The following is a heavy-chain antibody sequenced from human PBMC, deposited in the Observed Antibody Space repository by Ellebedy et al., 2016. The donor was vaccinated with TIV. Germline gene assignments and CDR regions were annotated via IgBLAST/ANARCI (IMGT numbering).Heavy chain of an antibody. Sequence: GESLKISCAGSGFAFRVFSMPWVRQAPGKGLECVAFIEYDGSNENFADSVKGRFTISRDHPKNTVYLQISSLRVEDTAVYYCARELRSGYDAFDIWGQGTAVTVSS. CDR2: IEYDGSNE. CDR3: ARELRSGYDAFDI. D-gene: IGHD1-14*01. CDR1: GFAFRVFS. V-gene: IGHV3-30*04. J-gene: IGHJ3*02.